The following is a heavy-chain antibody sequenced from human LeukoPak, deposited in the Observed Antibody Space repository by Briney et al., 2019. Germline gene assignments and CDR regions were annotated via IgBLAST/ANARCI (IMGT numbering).Heavy chain of an antibody. CDR2: ISDSGDTP. D-gene: IGHD1-14*01. V-gene: IGHV3-23*01. CDR3: VQLLDDNPIRWYFGL. CDR1: GFTLSSYW. J-gene: IGHJ2*01. Sequence: GGSLRLSCAASGFTLSSYWMSWVRQAAGKGLKWVSIISDSGDTPYYADSVKGLFTISRDNSKNTLYLQMSSLRAEDTAVYYCVQLLDDNPIRWYFGLWGRGTLVTVSS.